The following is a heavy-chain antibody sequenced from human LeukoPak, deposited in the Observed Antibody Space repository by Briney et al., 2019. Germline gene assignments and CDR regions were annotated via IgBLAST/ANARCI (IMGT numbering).Heavy chain of an antibody. V-gene: IGHV5-51*01. CDR3: ATTEGPFGNYFDY. CDR1: GYTFTSYW. Sequence: GESLQISCQGSGYTFTSYWIGWVRQLPGKGLEWMGIIYPGDSNIRYSPSFEGQVTISADKSISTAYLQWSSLKASDTAMYYCATTEGPFGNYFDYWGQGTLVTVSS. CDR2: IYPGDSNI. J-gene: IGHJ4*02. D-gene: IGHD3-3*01.